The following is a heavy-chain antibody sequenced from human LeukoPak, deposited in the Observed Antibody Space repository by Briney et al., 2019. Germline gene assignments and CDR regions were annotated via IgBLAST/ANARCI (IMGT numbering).Heavy chain of an antibody. D-gene: IGHD2-2*01. J-gene: IGHJ5*02. Sequence: GGSLRLSCVASGFTFSSNVMHWVRQAPGKGLEWVAFIRSDGSHKYYADSVKGRFTISRDNSKNTLYLQLNSLRADDTALYFCARDPCRTTTCFLVSWGQGTLVTVSS. CDR2: IRSDGSHK. CDR3: ARDPCRTTTCFLVS. V-gene: IGHV3-30*02. CDR1: GFTFSSNV.